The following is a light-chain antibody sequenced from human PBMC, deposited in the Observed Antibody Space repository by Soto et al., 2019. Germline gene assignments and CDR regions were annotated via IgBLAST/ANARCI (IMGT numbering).Light chain of an antibody. J-gene: IGLJ1*01. CDR1: SSDVGRFEY. CDR3: CSYAGIYSYV. CDR2: DIT. Sequence: QSALTQPRSVSGSPGQPVTISCTGTSSDVGRFEYVSWYQQHPGEAPKVVVYDITKRPSGVPDRFSGSKSGNTASLTISGLQAEDEADYYCCSYAGIYSYVFGTGTKVTVL. V-gene: IGLV2-11*01.